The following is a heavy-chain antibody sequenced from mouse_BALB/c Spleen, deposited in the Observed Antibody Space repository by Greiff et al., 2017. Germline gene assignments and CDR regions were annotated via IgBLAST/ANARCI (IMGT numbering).Heavy chain of an antibody. J-gene: IGHJ2*01. D-gene: IGHD3-2*01. CDR3: AREPTARATDY. Sequence: EVQLQQSGPELVKPGASVKMSCKASGYTFTSYVMHWVKQKPGQGLEWIGYINPYNDGTKYNEKFKGKATLTSDKSSSTAYMEISSLTSEDAAVYYCAREPTARATDYWGQVTTLTVSS. CDR2: INPYNDGT. V-gene: IGHV1-14*01. CDR1: GYTFTSYV.